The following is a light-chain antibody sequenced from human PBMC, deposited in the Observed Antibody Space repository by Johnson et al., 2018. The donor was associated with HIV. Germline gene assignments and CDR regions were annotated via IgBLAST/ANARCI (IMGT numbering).Light chain of an antibody. CDR2: DNN. V-gene: IGLV1-51*01. Sequence: QSVLTQPPSVSAAPGQKVTISCSGSSSNIGNNYVSWYQQLPGTAPRIVTYDNNKRPSGIPDRFSGSKYGTSGTLGITGLHTGDEAAYSCGPWDSILSAYVFGTGTKVTVL. CDR3: GPWDSILSAYV. J-gene: IGLJ1*01. CDR1: SSNIGNNY.